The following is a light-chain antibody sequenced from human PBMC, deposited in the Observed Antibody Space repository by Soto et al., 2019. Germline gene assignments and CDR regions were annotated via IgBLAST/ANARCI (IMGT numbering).Light chain of an antibody. Sequence: EVVMSKSVDTLSVSPGERATLSCRASQSVSSNLAWYQQKPGQAPRLLIYDASTRAPGFPARFSGSGSGTEFTLTISSLQSEDFAVYYCHHYNSWPYTFGQGTKVDIK. CDR2: DAS. CDR1: QSVSSN. CDR3: HHYNSWPYT. J-gene: IGKJ2*01. V-gene: IGKV3-15*01.